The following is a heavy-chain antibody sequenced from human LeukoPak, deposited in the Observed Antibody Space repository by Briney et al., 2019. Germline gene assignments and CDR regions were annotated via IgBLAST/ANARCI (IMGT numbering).Heavy chain of an antibody. D-gene: IGHD2/OR15-2a*01. J-gene: IGHJ3*02. CDR3: ARTGNSLGAGAFDI. Sequence: SETLSLTRTVSGGSISSSSVYWGWIRQPPGKGLEWIGTVYYSGSTYYNPSLKSRVTISVDTSKNQFSLKLRSVTAADTAVYYCARTGNSLGAGAFDIWGQGTMVTVSS. V-gene: IGHV4-39*01. CDR1: GGSISSSSVY. CDR2: VYYSGST.